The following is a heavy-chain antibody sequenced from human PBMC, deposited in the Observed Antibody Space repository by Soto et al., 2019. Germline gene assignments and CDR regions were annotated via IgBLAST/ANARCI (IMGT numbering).Heavy chain of an antibody. Sequence: PSETLSLTCAVYGGSFSGYYWSWIRQPPGKGLEWIGEINHSGSTNYNPSLKSRVTISVDTSKNQFSLKLSSVTAADTAVYYCARVLYYDFWSGYPSPTGYYYGMDFWGQGTTVT. V-gene: IGHV4-34*01. D-gene: IGHD3-3*01. CDR2: INHSGST. J-gene: IGHJ6*02. CDR3: ARVLYYDFWSGYPSPTGYYYGMDF. CDR1: GGSFSGYY.